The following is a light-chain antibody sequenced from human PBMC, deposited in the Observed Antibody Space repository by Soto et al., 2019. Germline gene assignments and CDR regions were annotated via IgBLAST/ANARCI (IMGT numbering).Light chain of an antibody. CDR3: QQRFSPPLT. J-gene: IGKJ4*01. CDR1: QSIGIY. V-gene: IGKV1-39*01. CDR2: AAS. Sequence: DIQMTQSPSSLSASVGDRVTITCRASQSIGIYLNWYQQEPGKAPKLLIYAASTLQSGVPSRLSGSGSGTDFNLTISSLQTEDFATYYCQQRFSPPLTFGGGTKVDIK.